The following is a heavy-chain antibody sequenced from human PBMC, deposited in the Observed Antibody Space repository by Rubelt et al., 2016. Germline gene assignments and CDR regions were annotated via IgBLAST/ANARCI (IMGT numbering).Heavy chain of an antibody. CDR2: IYHSGST. D-gene: IGHD3-10*01. V-gene: IGHV4-39*02. J-gene: IGHJ5*02. CDR1: GGSISSTNYY. Sequence: QLQLQESGPGLVKPSETLSLTCTVSGGSISSTNYYWGWIRQPPGKGLEWLGSIYHSGSTYYNPSLKSRVTISVDTSKNHLTSKCTSVTYADPAVYYCARPMVRGVIMSWFAPWGQGTLVTVSS. CDR3: ARPMVRGVIMSWFAP.